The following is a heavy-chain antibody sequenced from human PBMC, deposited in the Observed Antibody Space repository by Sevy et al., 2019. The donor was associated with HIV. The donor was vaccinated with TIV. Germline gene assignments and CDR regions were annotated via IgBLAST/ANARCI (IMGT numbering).Heavy chain of an antibody. V-gene: IGHV3-49*03. Sequence: GGSLRLSCTASGFTFGEYAMSWFRQAPGKGLEWVGFIRSKTYGGTTEYDASVKDRFTISRNDSKSIAYLQMNSLKTEDTAMYYCSREGSEGSVAQPDAFDIWGQGTMVTVSS. J-gene: IGHJ3*02. CDR3: SREGSEGSVAQPDAFDI. D-gene: IGHD6-19*01. CDR2: IRSKTYGGTT. CDR1: GFTFGEYA.